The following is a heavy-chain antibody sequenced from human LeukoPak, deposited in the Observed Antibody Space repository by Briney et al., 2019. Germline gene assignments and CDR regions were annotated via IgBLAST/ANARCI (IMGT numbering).Heavy chain of an antibody. V-gene: IGHV1-46*01. J-gene: IGHJ6*02. Sequence: ASVTVSCKASGYTFTNYYLHWVRQAPGHGLEWMARINPSDGGTYYEQKLQGRVTVTRDTSTSTVYMELSSLRSEDTAVYYCARDTRTMTAVTRGQHYYYGLDVWGQGTTVTVSS. CDR1: GYTFTNYY. CDR3: ARDTRTMTAVTRGQHYYYGLDV. D-gene: IGHD4-17*01. CDR2: INPSDGGT.